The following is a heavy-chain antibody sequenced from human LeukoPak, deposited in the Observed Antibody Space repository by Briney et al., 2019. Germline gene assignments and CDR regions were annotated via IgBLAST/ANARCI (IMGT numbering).Heavy chain of an antibody. Sequence: GGSLRLSCAASGFTFSSYEMNWVRQAPGKGLEWVSYISGRGSTIYNADSVKGRFAISRDNAKNSLYLQMNSLRAEDTAVYYCASLDRGYYYSFDYWGQGILVTVSS. CDR3: ASLDRGYYYSFDY. CDR1: GFTFSSYE. D-gene: IGHD2/OR15-2a*01. CDR2: ISGRGSTI. J-gene: IGHJ4*02. V-gene: IGHV3-48*03.